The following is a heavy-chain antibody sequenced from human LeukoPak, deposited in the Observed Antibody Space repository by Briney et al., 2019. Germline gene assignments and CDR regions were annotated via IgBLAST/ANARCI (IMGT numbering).Heavy chain of an antibody. CDR2: IRSKANSYAT. Sequence: PGGSLRLSCAASGFTFSGSAMHWVRQASGKGLEWVGRIRSKANSYATAYAASVKGRFTISRDNSENTLYLQMNSLRADDAAVYYCASYSDYWGQGTLVTVSS. D-gene: IGHD1-26*01. CDR1: GFTFSGSA. J-gene: IGHJ4*02. CDR3: ASYSDY. V-gene: IGHV3-73*01.